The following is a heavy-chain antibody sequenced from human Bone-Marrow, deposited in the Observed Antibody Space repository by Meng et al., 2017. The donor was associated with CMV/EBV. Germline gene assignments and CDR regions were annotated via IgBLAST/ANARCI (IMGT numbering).Heavy chain of an antibody. D-gene: IGHD3-22*01. CDR1: GFTFSSYW. CDR2: INSDGSST. V-gene: IGHV3-74*01. CDR3: ARVAYGGFDSSSWYDYYGMDV. Sequence: GESLKISCAASGFTFSSYWMHWVRQAPGKGLVWVSRINSDGSSTSYADSVKGRFTISRDNAKNTLYLQMNSLRAEDTAVYYCARVAYGGFDSSSWYDYYGMDVWGQGTTVTVSS. J-gene: IGHJ6*02.